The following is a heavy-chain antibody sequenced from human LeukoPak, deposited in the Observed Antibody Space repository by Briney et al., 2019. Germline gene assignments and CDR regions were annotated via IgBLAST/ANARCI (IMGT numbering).Heavy chain of an antibody. CDR2: ISSSGSTI. CDR1: GFTFSDYY. Sequence: GGSLRLSCAASGFTFSDYYMSWIRQAPGKGLEWVSYISSSGSTIYYADSVKGRFTISRDNSKNTLYLQMNSLRAEDTAVYYCARASTKPYCSGGSCYSMDFDYWGQGTLVTVSS. V-gene: IGHV3-11*04. J-gene: IGHJ4*02. D-gene: IGHD2-15*01. CDR3: ARASTKPYCSGGSCYSMDFDY.